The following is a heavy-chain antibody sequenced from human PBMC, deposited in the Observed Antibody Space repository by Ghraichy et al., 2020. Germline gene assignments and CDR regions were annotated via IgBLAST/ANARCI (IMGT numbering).Heavy chain of an antibody. CDR3: STMFGDY. J-gene: IGHJ4*02. Sequence: SETLSLTCTVSGDSISSYYWSWIRQSPGKRLEWIASVYTTGTTHYNPSLKSRITISGDMSTNQFSLNLTSVTAADTAVYYCSTMFGDYWGRGILVTVSS. CDR2: VYTTGTT. CDR1: GDSISSYY. D-gene: IGHD3-10*02. V-gene: IGHV4-4*08.